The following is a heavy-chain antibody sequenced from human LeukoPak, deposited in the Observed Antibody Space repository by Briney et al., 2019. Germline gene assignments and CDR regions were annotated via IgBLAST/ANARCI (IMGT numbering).Heavy chain of an antibody. CDR3: ARGTWATLYYYYMDV. Sequence: GGSLRLSCAASGFTFSSYWMHWVRQAPGKGLVWVSRINSDGSSTSYADSVKGRFTISRDNAKNTLYLQMNSLRAEDTAMYYCARGTWATLYYYYMDVWGKGTTVTVSS. V-gene: IGHV3-74*01. J-gene: IGHJ6*03. D-gene: IGHD5-24*01. CDR2: INSDGSST. CDR1: GFTFSSYW.